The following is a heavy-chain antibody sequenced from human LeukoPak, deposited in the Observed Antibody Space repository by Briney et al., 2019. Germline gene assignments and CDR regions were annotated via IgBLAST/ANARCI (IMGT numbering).Heavy chain of an antibody. CDR3: ARDMQLST. D-gene: IGHD3-16*02. CDR1: GVTFSGSA. Sequence: GESLKISCAASGVTFSGSAMSWVRQAPGEGLEWVSLISYSGANSYYTDSVRGRFTISRDNSKDTLFLQMNSLRAEDTAIYYCARDMQLSTWGLGTMVTVSS. V-gene: IGHV3-23*01. CDR2: ISYSGANS. J-gene: IGHJ3*01.